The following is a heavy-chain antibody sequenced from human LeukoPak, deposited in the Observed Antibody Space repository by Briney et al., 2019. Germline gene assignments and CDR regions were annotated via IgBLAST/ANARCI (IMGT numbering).Heavy chain of an antibody. Sequence: WGSLRLSCGASGFTFSAYGMGWVRQAPGKGLEWVSTISGSGYHTFYPDSVRGRFTISRDNSANTLYLQMNSLRAEDTALYYCAKHRGSSFIYSVDSWGQGTLVTVSS. V-gene: IGHV3-23*01. J-gene: IGHJ4*02. D-gene: IGHD6-6*01. CDR3: AKHRGSSFIYSVDS. CDR1: GFTFSAYG. CDR2: ISGSGYHT.